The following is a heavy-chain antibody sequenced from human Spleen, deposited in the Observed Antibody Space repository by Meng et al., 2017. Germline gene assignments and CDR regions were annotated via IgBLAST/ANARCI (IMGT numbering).Heavy chain of an antibody. CDR1: HYTFTGYG. CDR3: ARGWQQLVELDY. J-gene: IGHJ4*02. D-gene: IGHD6-13*01. V-gene: IGHV1-2*06. CDR2: INPNSGGT. Sequence: QVQVVQSGAEVKRPGASVKVSCKASHYTFTGYGVSWFRQAPGQGLEWMGRINPNSGGTNYAQKFQGRVTMTRDTSISTAYMELSRLRSDDTAVYYCARGWQQLVELDYWGQGTLVTVSS.